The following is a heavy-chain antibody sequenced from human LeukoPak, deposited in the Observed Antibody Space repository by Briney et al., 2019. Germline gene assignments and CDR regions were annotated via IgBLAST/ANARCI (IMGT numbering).Heavy chain of an antibody. V-gene: IGHV5-51*01. D-gene: IGHD3-22*01. J-gene: IGHJ3*02. CDR3: ASYHRGDSSGYYWEGAFDI. CDR1: GYSFTSYW. Sequence: GESLKISCKGSGYSFTSYWIGWVRQMPGKGLEWMGIIYPGDSDTRYSPSFQGQVTISADKSISTAYLQWSSLKASDTTMYYCASYHRGDSSGYYWEGAFDIWGQGTMVTVSS. CDR2: IYPGDSDT.